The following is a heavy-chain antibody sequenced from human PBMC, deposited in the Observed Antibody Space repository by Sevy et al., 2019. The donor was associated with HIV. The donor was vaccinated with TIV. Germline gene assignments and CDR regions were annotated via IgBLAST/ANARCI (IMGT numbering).Heavy chain of an antibody. CDR2: ISYDGSNK. CDR1: GFTFSSYA. D-gene: IGHD2-15*01. V-gene: IGHV3-30*04. J-gene: IGHJ6*02. CDR3: ARDKKEKYCSGGSCYSDYYYYGMDV. Sequence: GESLKISCAASGFTFSSYAMHWVRQAPGKGLEWVAVISYDGSNKYYADSVKGRFTISRDNSKNTLYLQMNSLRAEDTAVYYCARDKKEKYCSGGSCYSDYYYYGMDVWGQGTTVTVSS.